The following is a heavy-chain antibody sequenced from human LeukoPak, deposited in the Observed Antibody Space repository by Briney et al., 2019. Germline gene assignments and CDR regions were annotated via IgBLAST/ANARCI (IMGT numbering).Heavy chain of an antibody. J-gene: IGHJ4*02. V-gene: IGHV3-30*03. CDR1: GFTFRSYG. Sequence: GRSLRLSCAASGFTFRSYGMHWVRQAPGKGLEWVAVISYDGSNKYYGDSVKGRFTISRDNSKNTLYLQMNSLRAEDTAVYYCARDSNSGSPDYWGQGTLAAVSS. D-gene: IGHD1-26*01. CDR2: ISYDGSNK. CDR3: ARDSNSGSPDY.